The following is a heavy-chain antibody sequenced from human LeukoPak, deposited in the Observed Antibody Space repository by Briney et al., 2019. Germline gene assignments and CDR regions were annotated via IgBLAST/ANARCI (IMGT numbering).Heavy chain of an antibody. CDR3: ARASDTAMVLDY. CDR2: LNPNSGDT. Sequence: GASVKVSCKASGYTFTDYYIHWVRQAPGQGLEWMGRLNPNSGDTNYAQKFQGRVTITADESTSTAYMELSSLRSEDTAVYYCARASDTAMVLDYWGQGTLVTVSS. J-gene: IGHJ4*02. CDR1: GYTFTDYY. V-gene: IGHV1-2*06. D-gene: IGHD5-18*01.